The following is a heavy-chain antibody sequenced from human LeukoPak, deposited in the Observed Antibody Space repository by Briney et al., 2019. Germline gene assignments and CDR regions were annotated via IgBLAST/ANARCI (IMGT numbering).Heavy chain of an antibody. J-gene: IGHJ3*02. D-gene: IGHD2/OR15-2a*01. V-gene: IGHV3-48*04. CDR3: ARDLFLWGAFDI. CDR1: RFTFSSYS. Sequence: PGGSLRLSCAASRFTFSSYSMNWVRQAPGKGLEWVSYISSSGSTIYYADSVKGRFTISRDNVKKSLYLQMNSLRAEDTAVYYCARDLFLWGAFDIWGQGTMVTVSS. CDR2: ISSSGSTI.